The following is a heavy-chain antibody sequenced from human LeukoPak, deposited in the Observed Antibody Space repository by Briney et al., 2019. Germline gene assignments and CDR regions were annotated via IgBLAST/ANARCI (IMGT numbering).Heavy chain of an antibody. D-gene: IGHD6-6*01. CDR3: ARDGGSSSTHDY. CDR2: ISSSSSYI. V-gene: IGHV3-21*01. J-gene: IGHJ4*02. CDR1: GFTFSSYS. Sequence: PGGSLRLSCAASGFTFSSYSMNWVRQAPGKGLEWVSSISSSSSYIYYADSVKGRFTISRDNAKNSLYLQMNSLRAEDTAVYYCARDGGSSSTHDYWGQGTLVTVSS.